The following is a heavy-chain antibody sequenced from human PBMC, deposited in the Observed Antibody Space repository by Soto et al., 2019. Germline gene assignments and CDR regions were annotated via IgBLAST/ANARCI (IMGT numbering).Heavy chain of an antibody. CDR1: GFSFVNYS. CDR2: LSGSGTST. J-gene: IGHJ4*02. CDR3: AKATTNGGWFNPFDS. Sequence: GGSLRLSCAASGFSFVNYSMNWVRQAPGEGLEWVSGLSGSGTSTYYADSVKGRFTISRDNSRDTLFLQMNSLTADDTAVYYCAKATTNGGWFNPFDSWGQGALVTVSS. D-gene: IGHD6-19*01. V-gene: IGHV3-23*01.